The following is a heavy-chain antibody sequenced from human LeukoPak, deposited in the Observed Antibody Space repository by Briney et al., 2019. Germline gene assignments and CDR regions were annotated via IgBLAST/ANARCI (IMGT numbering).Heavy chain of an antibody. CDR3: AKTGGSVYYFDY. Sequence: GGSLRLSCAASGFTFSSYGMHWVRQAPGKGLEWVAVIWYDGINKYYADSVKGRSTISRDSSKNTLYLQMNSLRAEDTAVYYCAKTGGSVYYFDYWGQGTLVTVSS. V-gene: IGHV3-33*06. D-gene: IGHD3-10*01. J-gene: IGHJ4*02. CDR2: IWYDGINK. CDR1: GFTFSSYG.